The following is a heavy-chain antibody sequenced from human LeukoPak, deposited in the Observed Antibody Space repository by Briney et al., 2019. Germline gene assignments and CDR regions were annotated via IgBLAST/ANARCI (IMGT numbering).Heavy chain of an antibody. CDR1: GGTFSSYA. V-gene: IGHV1-69*01. CDR2: IIPIFGTA. CDR3: AKATMVRGVGYYGMDV. D-gene: IGHD3-10*01. Sequence: SVKVSCKASGGTFSSYAFSWVRQAPGQGLEWMGGIIPIFGTANYAQKFQGRVTITADESTSTAYMELSSLRSEDTAVYYCAKATMVRGVGYYGMDVWGQGTTVTVSS. J-gene: IGHJ6*02.